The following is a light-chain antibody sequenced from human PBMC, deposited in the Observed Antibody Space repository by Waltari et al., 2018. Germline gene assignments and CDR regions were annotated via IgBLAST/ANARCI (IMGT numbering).Light chain of an antibody. J-gene: IGKJ5*01. CDR2: DIS. CDR1: QGLTSY. Sequence: DIQLTQSPSFLSASVGDRVTITCRASQGLTSYFAWYQQKPGKAPKLLIYDISTLQSGVPSRFSGSGSGTEFTLTISSLQPEDSATYYCQQLNEYPITFGQGTRVDTK. V-gene: IGKV1-9*01. CDR3: QQLNEYPIT.